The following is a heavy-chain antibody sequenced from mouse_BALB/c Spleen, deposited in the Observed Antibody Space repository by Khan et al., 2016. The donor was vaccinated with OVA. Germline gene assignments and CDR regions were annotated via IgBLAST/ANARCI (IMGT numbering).Heavy chain of an antibody. Sequence: QVQLKESGPGLVAPSQSLSITCTASGFSLTSYGVSWVRQPPGKGLEWLGVIWGDGSTTYHSVLRSRLSIRKDNSKSQAFLRLNSLQADDSATYYCANELPFAMDYWGQGTSVTVSP. D-gene: IGHD1-1*01. CDR2: IWGDGST. V-gene: IGHV2-3*01. J-gene: IGHJ4*01. CDR1: GFSLTSYG. CDR3: ANELPFAMDY.